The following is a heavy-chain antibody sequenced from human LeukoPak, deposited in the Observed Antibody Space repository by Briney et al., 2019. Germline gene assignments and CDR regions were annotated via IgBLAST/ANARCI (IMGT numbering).Heavy chain of an antibody. CDR2: IKQDGSEK. V-gene: IGHV3-7*03. Sequence: PGGSLRLSCAASGFTFSSYWMSWVRQAPGKGLEWVANIKQDGSEKYYVDSVKGRFTISRDNAKNSLYLQMNSLRAEDTALYYCAKGNVGIAAAAGFDYWGQGTLVTVSS. J-gene: IGHJ4*02. CDR1: GFTFSSYW. CDR3: AKGNVGIAAAAGFDY. D-gene: IGHD6-13*01.